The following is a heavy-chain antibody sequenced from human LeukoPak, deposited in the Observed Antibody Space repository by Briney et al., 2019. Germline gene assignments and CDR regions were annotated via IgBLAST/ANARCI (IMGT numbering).Heavy chain of an antibody. CDR1: GASISGYW. J-gene: IGHJ2*01. Sequence: SETLSLTCDVSGASISGYWWSWIRQPAGKGLEWIGRMYTDGDTNYNPALKSRVTVSVDTSKNLFSLKLISVTAADTAVYYCARAKGEVVPAASDWYFDLWGRGTLVTVSS. D-gene: IGHD2-2*01. CDR2: MYTDGDT. V-gene: IGHV4-4*07. CDR3: ARAKGEVVPAASDWYFDL.